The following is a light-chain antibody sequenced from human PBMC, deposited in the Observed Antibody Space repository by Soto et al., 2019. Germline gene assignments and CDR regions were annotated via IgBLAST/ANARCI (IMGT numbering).Light chain of an antibody. CDR1: QSIRSY. J-gene: IGKJ2*01. V-gene: IGKV1-39*01. CDR2: AAS. CDR3: QQSYNTPYT. Sequence: DIQMTQSPSSLSASVGDRVTITCPASQSIRSYLNWYQQKPGKAPKLLIYAASSLQSGVPSRFSGSGSGTDFTHTISSLQPEDFATYYCQQSYNTPYTFVQRTELEIK.